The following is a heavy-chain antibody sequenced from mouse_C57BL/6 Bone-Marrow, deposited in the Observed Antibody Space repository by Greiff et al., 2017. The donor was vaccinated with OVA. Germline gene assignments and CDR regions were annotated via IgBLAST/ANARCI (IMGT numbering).Heavy chain of an antibody. D-gene: IGHD1-1*01. J-gene: IGHJ1*03. CDR2: IDPSDSYT. CDR3: AREGIYYGSSYGWYFDV. Sequence: QVQLQQPGAELVKPGASVKLSCKASGYTFTSYWMQWVKQRPGQGLEWIGEIDPSDSYTNYNQKFKGKATLTVDTSSSTAYMQLSSLTSEDSAVYYCAREGIYYGSSYGWYFDVWGTGTTVTVSS. CDR1: GYTFTSYW. V-gene: IGHV1-50*01.